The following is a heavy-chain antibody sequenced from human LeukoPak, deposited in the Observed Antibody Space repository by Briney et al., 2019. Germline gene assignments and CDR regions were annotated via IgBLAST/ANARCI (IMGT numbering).Heavy chain of an antibody. V-gene: IGHV1-18*01. J-gene: IGHJ5*02. CDR3: ARALPPYSPNWNSNWFDP. D-gene: IGHD1-1*01. Sequence: GASVKVSCKASGYTFTSYGISWVRQAPGQGLEWMGWISAYNGNTNYAQKLQGRVTMTTDTSTSTAYMELRSLRSDDTAVYYCARALPPYSPNWNSNWFDPWGQGTLVTVSS. CDR1: GYTFTSYG. CDR2: ISAYNGNT.